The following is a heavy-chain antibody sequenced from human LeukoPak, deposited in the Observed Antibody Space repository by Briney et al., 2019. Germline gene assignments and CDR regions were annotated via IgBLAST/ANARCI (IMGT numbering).Heavy chain of an antibody. Sequence: ASVKVSCKVSGYTLTELSMHWVRQAPGKGLEWMGGFDPEDGETIYAQKFQGRVTMTEDTSTDTAYMELSSLRSEDTAVYYCATAVPGSGSDAFDIWGQGTMVTVSS. CDR2: FDPEDGET. D-gene: IGHD3-10*01. CDR1: GYTLTELS. V-gene: IGHV1-24*01. CDR3: ATAVPGSGSDAFDI. J-gene: IGHJ3*02.